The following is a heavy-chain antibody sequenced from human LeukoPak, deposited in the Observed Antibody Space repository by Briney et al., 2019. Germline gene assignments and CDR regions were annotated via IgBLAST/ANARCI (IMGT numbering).Heavy chain of an antibody. CDR1: GGSITNYY. CDR2: IYYSGNT. D-gene: IGHD1-26*01. V-gene: IGHV4-59*08. J-gene: IGHJ4*02. Sequence: SETLSLTCTVSGGSITNYYWSWIRQPLGKGLEGIGYIYYSGNTNYNPSLKSRVTISVDTSKNQFSLSLSSVTAADTAVYYCARQRYSGSYYFDYWGQGTLVTVSS. CDR3: ARQRYSGSYYFDY.